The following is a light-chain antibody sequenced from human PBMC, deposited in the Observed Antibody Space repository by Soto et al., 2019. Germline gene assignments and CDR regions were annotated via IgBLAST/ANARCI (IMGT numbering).Light chain of an antibody. J-gene: IGLJ3*02. CDR2: EVS. Sequence: HSVLTQPASVSGSPGQSITISCTGTSSDVGGYNYVSWYQQHPGKAPKLMIYEVSNRPSGVSNRFSGSKSGNTASLTISGLQAEDEADYYCSSYTTSSTRVFGGGPKLTVL. CDR3: SSYTTSSTRV. V-gene: IGLV2-14*01. CDR1: SSDVGGYNY.